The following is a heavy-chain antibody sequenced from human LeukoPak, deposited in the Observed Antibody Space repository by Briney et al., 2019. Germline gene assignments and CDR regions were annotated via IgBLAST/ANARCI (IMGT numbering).Heavy chain of an antibody. D-gene: IGHD5-18*01. CDR2: MNPNSGNT. CDR1: GYTFTSYD. Sequence: GASVKVSCKASGYTFTSYDINWVRQATGQGLEWMGWMNPNSGNTGYAQKFQGRVTITRNTSISTAYMELSSLRSEDTAVYYCARGGYSYGYVPNWFDPWGQGTLVTVSS. V-gene: IGHV1-8*03. J-gene: IGHJ5*02. CDR3: ARGGYSYGYVPNWFDP.